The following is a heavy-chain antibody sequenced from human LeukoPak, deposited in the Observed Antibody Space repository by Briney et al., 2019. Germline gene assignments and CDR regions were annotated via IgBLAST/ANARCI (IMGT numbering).Heavy chain of an antibody. CDR3: ARGDAFDI. CDR2: IYTSGST. Sequence: SETLSLTCTVSGGSISSGSYYWSWIRQPAGKGLEWIGRIYTSGSTNYNPSLKSRVTISVDTSKNQFSLKPSSVTAADTAVYYCARGDAFDIWGQGTMVTVSS. CDR1: GGSISSGSYY. J-gene: IGHJ3*02. V-gene: IGHV4-61*02.